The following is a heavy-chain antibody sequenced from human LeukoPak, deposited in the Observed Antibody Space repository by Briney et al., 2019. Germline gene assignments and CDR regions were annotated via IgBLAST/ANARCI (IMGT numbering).Heavy chain of an antibody. D-gene: IGHD5-18*01. CDR1: GGSIILGRYY. V-gene: IGHV4-61*09. Sequence: SETLSLTCILAGGSIILGRYYCSWIRQPAGKGLEWIGHIYTRGTTNYNPSVKSRVTVSLDTSKNQISLKLSSVTAADTVIYYCARVYTVMGATTVEYYQYYMDDWGKGTTVTVSS. CDR3: ARVYTVMGATTVEYYQYYMDD. CDR2: IYTRGTT. J-gene: IGHJ6*03.